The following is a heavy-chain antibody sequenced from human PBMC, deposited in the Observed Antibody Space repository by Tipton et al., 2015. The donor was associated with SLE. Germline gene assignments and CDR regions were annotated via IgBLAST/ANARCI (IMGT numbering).Heavy chain of an antibody. J-gene: IGHJ4*02. CDR1: GFTFSASA. V-gene: IGHV3-21*04. Sequence: QLVQSGGGLVQPGVSLRLSCAASGFTFSASAINWVRQAPGMGLEWVTSITGNSAYIYYADSVKGRFTISRDNAKNSLYLQMNSLRAEDTALYYCAREPPLNYYGSGGPFDYWGQGTLVTVSS. D-gene: IGHD3-10*01. CDR3: AREPPLNYYGSGGPFDY. CDR2: ITGNSAYI.